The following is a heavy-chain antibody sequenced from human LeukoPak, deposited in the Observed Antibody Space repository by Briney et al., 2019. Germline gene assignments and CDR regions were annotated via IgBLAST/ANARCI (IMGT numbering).Heavy chain of an antibody. V-gene: IGHV3-30*04. CDR1: GFNFNRFA. CDR3: AKVRRMEWMTPLSDDFDV. Sequence: TGGSLRLSCAASGFNFNRFAMHWVRQVPGRGLEWVAVISSDSSNKNYVESVRGRFTISRENSVNTLYLEMNTLTTDDAGVYYCAKVRRMEWMTPLSDDFDVWGQGTMVTDSS. J-gene: IGHJ3*01. CDR2: ISSDSSNK. D-gene: IGHD3-3*01.